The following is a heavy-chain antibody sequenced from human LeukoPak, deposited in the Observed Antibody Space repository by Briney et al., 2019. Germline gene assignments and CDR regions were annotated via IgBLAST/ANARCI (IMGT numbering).Heavy chain of an antibody. J-gene: IGHJ2*01. Sequence: GGSLRLSCAASGFTFSNYAMNWVRQAPGKGLECISAISGSGDSTHYADSVKGRFTISRDNSKNTLYLQVNSLRAEDTAVYYCARNVSGQYFDIWGRGTLVTVSS. V-gene: IGHV3-23*01. D-gene: IGHD2/OR15-2a*01. CDR2: ISGSGDST. CDR1: GFTFSNYA. CDR3: ARNVSGQYFDI.